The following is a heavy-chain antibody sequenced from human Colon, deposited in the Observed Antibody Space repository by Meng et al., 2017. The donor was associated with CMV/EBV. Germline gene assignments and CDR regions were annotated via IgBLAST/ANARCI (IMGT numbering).Heavy chain of an antibody. CDR2: INEDGSDI. CDR3: ARDMGIYTNYVYY. J-gene: IGHJ4*02. V-gene: IGHV3-7*01. Sequence: GGSLRLSCAASGFTFSTHWMTWVRQGPGKGLEWVANINEDGSDIYYVDSVKGRFTISRDNAKNSLNLQMNSLRAEDTAVYYCARDMGIYTNYVYYWGQGGLVTVSS. CDR1: GFTFSTHW. D-gene: IGHD4-11*01.